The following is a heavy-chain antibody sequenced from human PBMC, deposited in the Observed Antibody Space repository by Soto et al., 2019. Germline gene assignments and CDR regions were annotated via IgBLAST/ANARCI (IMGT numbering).Heavy chain of an antibody. CDR2: IIPIFGTA. J-gene: IGHJ2*01. D-gene: IGHD2-2*02. CDR3: ARSRYCRSTSCYTRWYFDL. Sequence: QVQLVQSGAEVKKPGSSVKVSCKASGGTFSSYAISWVRQAPGQGLEWMGGIIPIFGTANYAQKCKGRVTITAGKSTSTAYMELSILGSEDTAVYYCARSRYCRSTSCYTRWYFDLWGRGAQLTVFS. CDR1: GGTFSSYA. V-gene: IGHV1-69*06.